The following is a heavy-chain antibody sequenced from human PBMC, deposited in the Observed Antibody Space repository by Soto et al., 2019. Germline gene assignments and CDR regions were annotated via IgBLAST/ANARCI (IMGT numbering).Heavy chain of an antibody. CDR1: GFTFSNYA. CDR2: ITSDGTGT. D-gene: IGHD3-16*01. Sequence: EVQLVESGGGLVQPGGSLRLSCAASGFTFSNYAMHWVRQAPGRGLVYVSAITSDGTGTYYASSVKGRFTISRDNSRDTLCLQMGILRTDDMAVCYCAREDGYGGKRTYESWRQGTKVSAPS. V-gene: IGHV3-64*01. CDR3: AREDGYGGKRTYES. J-gene: IGHJ5*02.